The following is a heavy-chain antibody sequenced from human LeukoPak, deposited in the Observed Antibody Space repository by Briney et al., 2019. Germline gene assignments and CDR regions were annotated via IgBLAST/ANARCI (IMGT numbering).Heavy chain of an antibody. V-gene: IGHV4-34*01. Sequence: SETLSLTCAVFGGSFSGFYWSWIRQPPGKGLEWIGEINHSGSTNYTPSLKSRVTISVDTSKNQFSLRLRSVTAADTAVYYCARGLREVVPYWYFDLWGRGTPVTVSS. CDR2: INHSGST. CDR3: ARGLREVVPYWYFDL. D-gene: IGHD3-22*01. CDR1: GGSFSGFY. J-gene: IGHJ2*01.